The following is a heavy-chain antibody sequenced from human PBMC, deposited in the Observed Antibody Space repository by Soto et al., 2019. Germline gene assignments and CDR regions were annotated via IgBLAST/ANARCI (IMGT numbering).Heavy chain of an antibody. CDR1: GYSFASYW. Sequence: GESLKISCQGSGYSFASYWIGWVRQMPGKDLEWIRIIYPGDSDTRYSPSFQGQVTISADKSRRTAYLQWTSLRASDTALYYCARTRSFTLGFYYDGMDVWGQGTTVTVSS. CDR3: ARTRSFTLGFYYDGMDV. CDR2: IYPGDSDT. J-gene: IGHJ6*02. D-gene: IGHD6-6*01. V-gene: IGHV5-51*01.